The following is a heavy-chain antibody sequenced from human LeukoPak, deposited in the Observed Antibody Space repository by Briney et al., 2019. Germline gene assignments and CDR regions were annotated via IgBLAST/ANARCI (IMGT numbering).Heavy chain of an antibody. D-gene: IGHD1-20*01. CDR3: AKALPGYNWNPHFDY. V-gene: IGHV3-23*01. J-gene: IGHJ4*02. CDR2: ISGSGGAT. CDR1: GFTFSSYA. Sequence: GSLRLSCAASGFTFSSYAMNWVRQAPGKGLEWVSTISGSGGATYYANSVKGRFTISRDNSKSTLYLQMNSLRAEDTAVYYCAKALPGYNWNPHFDYWGQGTLVTVSS.